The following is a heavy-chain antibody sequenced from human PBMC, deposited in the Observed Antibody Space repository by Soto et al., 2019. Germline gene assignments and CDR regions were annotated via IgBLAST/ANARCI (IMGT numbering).Heavy chain of an antibody. CDR3: ARTSVVNSLDY. D-gene: IGHD4-17*01. J-gene: IGHJ4*02. CDR2: ISNYNGNT. CDR1: GYSFSTYN. Sequence: QVQLVQSGPEVKKPGASVKVSCKGSGYSFSTYNISWVRQAPGQGLEWKGRISNYNGNTDYAQKFEGRLVMTTETSTTTAYMELTSLTSDDAAVYYCARTSVVNSLDYWGQGTLVSVSS. V-gene: IGHV1-18*01.